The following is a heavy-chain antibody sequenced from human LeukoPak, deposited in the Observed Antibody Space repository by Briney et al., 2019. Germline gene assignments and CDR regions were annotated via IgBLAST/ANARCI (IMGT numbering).Heavy chain of an antibody. CDR3: ARGPMRCSSTSCYYYYYYGMDV. V-gene: IGHV4-34*01. D-gene: IGHD2-2*01. J-gene: IGHJ6*02. Sequence: SETLSLTCAVYGGSFSGYYWSWIHQPPGKGLEWIGEINHSGSTNYNPSLKSRVTISVDTSKNQFSLKLSSVTAADTAVYYCARGPMRCSSTSCYYYYYYGMDVWGQGTTVTVSS. CDR2: INHSGST. CDR1: GGSFSGYY.